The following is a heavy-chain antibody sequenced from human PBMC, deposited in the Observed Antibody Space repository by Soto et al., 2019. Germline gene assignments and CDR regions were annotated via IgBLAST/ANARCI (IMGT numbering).Heavy chain of an antibody. CDR2: IGSNGIAI. CDR1: GFTFSSHP. V-gene: IGHV3-23*01. Sequence: EVQLLESGGGLAQPGGSLRLSCAASGFTFSSHPMSWVRQAPGKGLEWVSSIGSNGIAIYYADSVRGRFTISRDFSMNTPSLQLNRLRAGDTAGYLCGRGALTSSFDFWGQGTLVTVSS. D-gene: IGHD2-2*01. CDR3: GRGALTSSFDF. J-gene: IGHJ4*02.